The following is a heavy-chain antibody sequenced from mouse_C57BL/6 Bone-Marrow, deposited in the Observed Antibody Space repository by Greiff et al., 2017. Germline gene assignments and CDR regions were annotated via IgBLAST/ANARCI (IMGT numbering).Heavy chain of an antibody. CDR2: ISDGGSYT. V-gene: IGHV5-4*01. CDR1: GFTFSSYA. Sequence: VQLKESGGGLVKPGGSLKLSCAASGFTFSSYAMSWVRQTPEKRLEWVATISDGGSYTYYPDNVQGRFTISRDNAKNNLYLQMSHLNSEDTAMYYCARDYDYVYYAMDYWGQGTSVTVSS. CDR3: ARDYDYVYYAMDY. D-gene: IGHD2-4*01. J-gene: IGHJ4*01.